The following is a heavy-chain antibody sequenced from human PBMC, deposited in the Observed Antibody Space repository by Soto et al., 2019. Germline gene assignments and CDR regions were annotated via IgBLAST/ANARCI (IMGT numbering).Heavy chain of an antibody. D-gene: IGHD3-3*01. V-gene: IGHV1-58*02. CDR3: AAEYPIFGAPGI. Sequence: ASVKVSCKASGFTFTSSAMQWVRQARGQRLEWIGWIVVGSGNTNYAQKFQERVTITRDMSTSTACMELSSLRSEDTAVYYCAAEYPIFGAPGIWGQGTMVTVSS. CDR1: GFTFTSSA. J-gene: IGHJ3*02. CDR2: IVVGSGNT.